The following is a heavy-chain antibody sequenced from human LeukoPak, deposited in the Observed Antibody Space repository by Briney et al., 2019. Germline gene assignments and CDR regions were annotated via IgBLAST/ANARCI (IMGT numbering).Heavy chain of an antibody. D-gene: IGHD1-26*01. CDR1: GFTFSSYW. J-gene: IGHJ4*02. V-gene: IGHV3-7*01. Sequence: GGSLRLSCAASGFTFSSYWMSWVRQAPGKGLEWVANIKQDGSEKYYVDSVKGRFTISRDNAKNSLYLQMNSLRAEDTAVYYCARDQIGPVGATSSDYWGQGTLVTVSS. CDR2: IKQDGSEK. CDR3: ARDQIGPVGATSSDY.